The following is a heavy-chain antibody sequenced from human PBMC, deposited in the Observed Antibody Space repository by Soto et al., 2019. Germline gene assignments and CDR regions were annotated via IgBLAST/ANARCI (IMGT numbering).Heavy chain of an antibody. J-gene: IGHJ5*02. Sequence: GGSLRLSCAASGFTFSSYAMSWVLQAPGKGLEWVSAISGSGGSTYYADSVKGRFTISRDNSKNTLYLQMNSLRAEDTAGYYCAKVISAGGTRYWFDPWAQGPVVPVPS. CDR1: GFTFSSYA. D-gene: IGHD6-13*01. V-gene: IGHV3-23*01. CDR3: AKVISAGGTRYWFDP. CDR2: ISGSGGST.